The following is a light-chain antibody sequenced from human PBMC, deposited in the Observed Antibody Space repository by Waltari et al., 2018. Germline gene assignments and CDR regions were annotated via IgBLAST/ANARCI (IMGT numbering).Light chain of an antibody. CDR2: DVS. Sequence: QSALTQPRSVSGSPGQSVTISCTGATSDVGGFTYVSWYQQPPGKAPKLIIYDVSKRPSGVPDRFSGSKSGYTASLTISGLQAEDEADYYCCSYAASYVVFGGGTKLTVL. J-gene: IGLJ2*01. V-gene: IGLV2-11*01. CDR3: CSYAASYVV. CDR1: TSDVGGFTY.